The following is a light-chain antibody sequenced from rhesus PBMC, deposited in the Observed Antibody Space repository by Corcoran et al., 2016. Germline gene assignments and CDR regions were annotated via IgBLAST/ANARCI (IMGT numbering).Light chain of an antibody. CDR1: QSVSSR. Sequence: EIVMTQSPATLSLSPGERATLACRASQSVSSRLAWYQQKPGQAPRLLIYGASSRGTGSPDRFSGSGSGTDFTLTISSLEPEAFAVDFGQQEGHWLTFGGGTKVEL. J-gene: IGKJ4*01. CDR2: GAS. V-gene: IGKV3-17*02. CDR3: QQEGHWLT.